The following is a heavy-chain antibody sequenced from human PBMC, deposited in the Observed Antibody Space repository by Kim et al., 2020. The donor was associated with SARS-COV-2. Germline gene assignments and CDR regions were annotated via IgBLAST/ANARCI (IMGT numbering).Heavy chain of an antibody. CDR2: INHSGST. V-gene: IGHV4-34*01. Sequence: SETLSLTCAVYGGSFSGYYWSWIRQPPGKGLEWIGEINHSGSTNYNPSLKSRVTISVDTSKNQFSLKLSSVTAADTAVYYCARDWAPRGYSYEVIGGKSRSGFDPWGQGTLVTVSS. CDR1: GGSFSGYY. CDR3: ARDWAPRGYSYEVIGGKSRSGFDP. J-gene: IGHJ5*02. D-gene: IGHD5-18*01.